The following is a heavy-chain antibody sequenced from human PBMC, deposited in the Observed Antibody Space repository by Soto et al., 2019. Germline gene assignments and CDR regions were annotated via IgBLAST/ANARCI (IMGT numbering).Heavy chain of an antibody. Sequence: GGSLRLSCAASGFTFSDYYMSWIRQAPGKGLEWVSYISSSSSYTNYADSVKGRFTISRDNAKNSLYLQMNSLRAEDTAVYYCARVGLPRWLQPVPTFDYWGQGTLVTVSS. CDR3: ARVGLPRWLQPVPTFDY. D-gene: IGHD5-12*01. CDR2: ISSSSSYT. V-gene: IGHV3-11*06. CDR1: GFTFSDYY. J-gene: IGHJ4*02.